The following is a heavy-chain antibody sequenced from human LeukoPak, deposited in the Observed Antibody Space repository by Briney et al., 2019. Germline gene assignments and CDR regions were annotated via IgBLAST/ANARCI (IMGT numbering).Heavy chain of an antibody. J-gene: IGHJ3*02. V-gene: IGHV3-33*01. D-gene: IGHD2-2*01. Sequence: VGSLRLSCAASGFTFSSYGMHWVRQAPGKGLEWVAVIWYDGSNKYYADSVKGRFTISRDNAKNSLYLQMNSLRAEDTAVYYCAREVSCSSTSCLGAFDIWGQGTMVTVSS. CDR2: IWYDGSNK. CDR1: GFTFSSYG. CDR3: AREVSCSSTSCLGAFDI.